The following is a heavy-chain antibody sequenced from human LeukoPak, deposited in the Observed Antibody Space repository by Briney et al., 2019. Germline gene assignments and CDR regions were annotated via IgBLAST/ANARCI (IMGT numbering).Heavy chain of an antibody. V-gene: IGHV3-23*01. D-gene: IGHD2-2*01. CDR2: ISGSGGST. CDR3: AKDPPYQLLFRHDAFDI. Sequence: PSETLSLTCNVSGGSISSGGYYWSWIRQPPGKGLEWVSAISGSGGSTYYADSVKGRFTISRDNSKNTLYLQMNSLRAEDTAVYYCAKDPPYQLLFRHDAFDIWGQGTMVTVSS. J-gene: IGHJ3*02. CDR1: GGSISSGGYY.